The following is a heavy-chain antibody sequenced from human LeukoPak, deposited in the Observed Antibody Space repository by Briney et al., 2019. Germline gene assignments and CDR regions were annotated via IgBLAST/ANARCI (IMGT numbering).Heavy chain of an antibody. CDR1: GFTFGDYA. V-gene: IGHV3-43*02. D-gene: IGHD3-16*01. CDR2: ISGDGGST. CDR3: AKDIRVTDDYVDYYYYGMDV. J-gene: IGHJ6*02. Sequence: GGSLRLSCAASGFTFGDYAMHWVRQAPGKGLEWVSLISGDGGSTYYADSVKGRFTISRGNSKNSLYLQMNSLRTEDTALYYCAKDIRVTDDYVDYYYYGMDVWGQGTTVTVSS.